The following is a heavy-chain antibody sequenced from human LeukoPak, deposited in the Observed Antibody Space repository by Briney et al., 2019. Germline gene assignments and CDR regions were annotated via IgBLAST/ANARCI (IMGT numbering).Heavy chain of an antibody. V-gene: IGHV3-30*02. CDR2: IWYDGSNK. J-gene: IGHJ4*02. CDR3: AMGNSSSWTFDY. D-gene: IGHD6-13*01. CDR1: GFTFSSYG. Sequence: GGSLRLSCAASGFTFSSYGMHWVRQAPGKGLEWVAVIWYDGSNKYYADSVKGRFTISRDNSKNTLYLQMNSLRAEDTAVYYCAMGNSSSWTFDYWGQGTLVTVSS.